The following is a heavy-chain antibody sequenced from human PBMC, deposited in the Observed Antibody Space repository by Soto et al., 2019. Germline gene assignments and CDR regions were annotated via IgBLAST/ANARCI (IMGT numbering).Heavy chain of an antibody. CDR3: AKDLTRQLAYWLDP. CDR1: GFSFTGYY. J-gene: IGHJ5*02. V-gene: IGHV1-2*02. CDR2: INARSGGT. D-gene: IGHD6-6*01. Sequence: ASVKVSCKASGFSFTGYYIHWLRQAPGQGLEWMGWINARSGGTEYAQKFQGRVTLTRDTSIATAYLTLTSLTSDDTALYYCAKDLTRQLAYWLDPWGQGTQVTVSS.